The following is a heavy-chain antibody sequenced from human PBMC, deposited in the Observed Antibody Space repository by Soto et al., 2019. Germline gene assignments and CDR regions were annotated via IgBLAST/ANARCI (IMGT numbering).Heavy chain of an antibody. CDR3: AAQVGASDFDY. D-gene: IGHD1-26*01. CDR2: IYYSGST. Sequence: LALTCTVSGGSVSSGSYYWSWIRQPPGKGLEWIGYIYYSGSTNYNPSLKSRVTISVDTSKNQFSLKLSSVTAADTAVYYCAAQVGASDFDYWGQGTLVTVSS. CDR1: GGSVSSGSYY. V-gene: IGHV4-61*01. J-gene: IGHJ4*02.